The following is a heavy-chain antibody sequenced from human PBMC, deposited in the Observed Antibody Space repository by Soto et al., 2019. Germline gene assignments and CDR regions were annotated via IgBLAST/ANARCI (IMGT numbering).Heavy chain of an antibody. CDR3: VRDNLWAFDY. Sequence: PGGSLRLSCTVSGFTIGDYSMNWVRQAPGKGLEWISYITLSGSSIHYADSVKGRFTISRDNAKNSLYLQMSSLRAEDTAVYYCVRDNLWAFDYWGQGTLVTVSS. J-gene: IGHJ4*02. CDR1: GFTIGDYS. V-gene: IGHV3-48*01. CDR2: ITLSGSSI. D-gene: IGHD3-10*01.